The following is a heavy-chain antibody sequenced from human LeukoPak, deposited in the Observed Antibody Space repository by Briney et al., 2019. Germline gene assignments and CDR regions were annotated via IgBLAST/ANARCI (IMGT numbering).Heavy chain of an antibody. Sequence: KPSETLSLTCTVSGGSISSYYWSWIRQPPGEGLEWIGYIYYSGSTNYNPSFKSRVTISVDTSKNQFSLKLSSVTAADTAVYYCARLYGNWFDPWGQGTLVTVSS. CDR1: GGSISSYY. CDR2: IYYSGST. CDR3: ARLYGNWFDP. D-gene: IGHD2-8*01. V-gene: IGHV4-59*01. J-gene: IGHJ5*02.